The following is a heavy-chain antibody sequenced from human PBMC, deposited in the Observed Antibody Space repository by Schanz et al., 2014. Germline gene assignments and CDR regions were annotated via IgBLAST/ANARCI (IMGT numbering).Heavy chain of an antibody. CDR1: GYIFSSYA. V-gene: IGHV7-4-1*02. Sequence: QLVQSGSEFRKPGASVKVSCKASGYIFSSYAIHWVRQAPGQGLEWMGWINTNTANPTYAQGFTGRFVYTLDASVTTAYLEISSLKAEDTAVYYCARARYGLDVWGQGTTVTVSS. CDR2: INTNTANP. CDR3: ARARYGLDV. J-gene: IGHJ6*02.